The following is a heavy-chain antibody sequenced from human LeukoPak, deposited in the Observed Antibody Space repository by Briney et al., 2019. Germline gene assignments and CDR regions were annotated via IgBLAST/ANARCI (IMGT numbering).Heavy chain of an antibody. CDR1: GYTFTSYT. CDR3: ARAGYCSGGSCYTFDY. J-gene: IGHJ4*02. V-gene: IGHV1-3*01. Sequence: ASVKVSCKASGYTFTSYTMHWVRQAPGQRLEWMGWINAGNGNTKYSQKFQGRVTITRDTSASTAYMEPSSLTSEDTAVYYCARAGYCSGGSCYTFDYWGQGTLVTVSS. D-gene: IGHD2-15*01. CDR2: INAGNGNT.